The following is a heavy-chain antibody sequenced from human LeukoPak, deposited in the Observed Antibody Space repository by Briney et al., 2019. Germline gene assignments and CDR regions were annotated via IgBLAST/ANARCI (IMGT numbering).Heavy chain of an antibody. J-gene: IGHJ4*02. V-gene: IGHV3-30*18. CDR2: VSNDGGDK. CDR1: EFTFSSYA. CDR3: AKAHLLDWLLPFDY. Sequence: QPGGSLTLSCAASEFTFSSYAMHWVRQAPGKGLEWVALVSNDGGDKYYADSVKGRFTISRDNSKNTLYLQMNSLRGEDTGVYYCAKAHLLDWLLPFDYWGQGTLVTVSS. D-gene: IGHD3/OR15-3a*01.